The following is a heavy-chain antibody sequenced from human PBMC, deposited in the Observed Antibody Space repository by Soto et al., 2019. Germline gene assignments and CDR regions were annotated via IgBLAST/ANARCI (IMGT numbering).Heavy chain of an antibody. CDR3: ARFDILTGSLDY. CDR1: GGSISSGGYS. CDR2: IYHSGST. V-gene: IGHV4-30-2*01. D-gene: IGHD3-9*01. Sequence: TSETLSLTCAVSGGSISSGGYSWSWIRQPPGKGLEWIGYIYHSGSTYYNPSLKSRVTISVDRSKNQFSLKLSSVTAADTAVYYCARFDILTGSLDYWGQGTLVTVPS. J-gene: IGHJ4*02.